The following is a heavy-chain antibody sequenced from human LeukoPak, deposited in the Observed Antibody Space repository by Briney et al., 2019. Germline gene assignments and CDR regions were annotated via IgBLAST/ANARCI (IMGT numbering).Heavy chain of an antibody. CDR1: GGTFNSYA. D-gene: IGHD6-19*01. V-gene: IGHV1-69*13. CDR2: IIPIFGTT. J-gene: IGHJ5*02. Sequence: ASVKVSCKASGGTFNSYAISWVRQAPGQGLEWMGGIIPIFGTTNYARKFRGRVTITADESTSTAYMELSSLRSEDTAVYYCARAGYSSGWYRGYNWFDPWGQGTLVTVSS. CDR3: ARAGYSSGWYRGYNWFDP.